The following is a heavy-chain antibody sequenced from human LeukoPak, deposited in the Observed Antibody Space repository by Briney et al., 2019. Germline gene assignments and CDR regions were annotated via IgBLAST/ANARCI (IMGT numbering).Heavy chain of an antibody. CDR1: GGSISSGNYY. J-gene: IGHJ5*02. CDR3: ASYGSGSYRFDP. D-gene: IGHD3-10*01. CDR2: IHHSGST. V-gene: IGHV4-31*03. Sequence: SETLSLICTVSGGSISSGNYYCSWIRQHPGKGLEWIGYIHHSGSTYYNPSLKSRVIISVDTSKNQFSLKLNSVTAADTAVYYCASYGSGSYRFDPWGQGTLVTVSS.